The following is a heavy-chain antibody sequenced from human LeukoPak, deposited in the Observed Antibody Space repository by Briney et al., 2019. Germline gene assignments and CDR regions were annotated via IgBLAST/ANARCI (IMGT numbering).Heavy chain of an antibody. CDR3: ARGKKVAAAGEVSDY. V-gene: IGHV1-2*02. CDR1: GYTFTGYY. CDR2: INPNSGGT. Sequence: ASVKVSCKASGYTFTGYYMHWVRQAPGQGLEWMGWINPNSGGTNYAQKFQGRVTMTRDTSISTAYMELSRLRSDDTAVYYCARGKKVAAAGEVSDYWGQGTLVTVSS. D-gene: IGHD6-13*01. J-gene: IGHJ4*02.